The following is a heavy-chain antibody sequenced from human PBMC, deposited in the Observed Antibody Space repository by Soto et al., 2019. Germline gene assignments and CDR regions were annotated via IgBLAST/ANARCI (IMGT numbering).Heavy chain of an antibody. D-gene: IGHD6-19*01. CDR3: AKSTFVDSRRATLAGY. CDR1: GFIVSGNY. V-gene: IGHV3-66*01. Sequence: EVQLVESGGGLVQPGGSLRLSCAASGFIVSGNYMSWVRQAPGKGLEWVSVIYTGGSTYYADSVKGRFTIPRDNSKNTLYLQMNSLRAEDTAVYYCAKSTFVDSRRATLAGYWGQGTLVTVSS. J-gene: IGHJ4*02. CDR2: IYTGGST.